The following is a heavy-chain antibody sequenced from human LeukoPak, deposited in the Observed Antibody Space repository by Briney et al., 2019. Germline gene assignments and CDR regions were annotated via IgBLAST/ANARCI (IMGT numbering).Heavy chain of an antibody. CDR3: ARGYSSGWYFWIDY. Sequence: PGGSLRLSCAASGFTFSSYAMSWVRQAPGKGLEWVSAISGSGGSTYYADSVKGRFTISRDNSKNTLYLQMNSLRAEDTAVYYCARGYSSGWYFWIDYWGQGTLVTVSS. CDR2: ISGSGGST. CDR1: GFTFSSYA. D-gene: IGHD6-19*01. J-gene: IGHJ4*02. V-gene: IGHV3-23*01.